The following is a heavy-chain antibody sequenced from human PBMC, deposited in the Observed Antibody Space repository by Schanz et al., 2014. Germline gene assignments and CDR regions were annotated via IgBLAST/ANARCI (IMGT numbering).Heavy chain of an antibody. CDR3: ATIGASTWFDP. J-gene: IGHJ5*02. CDR2: IMPILENP. V-gene: IGHV1-69*04. D-gene: IGHD2-15*01. Sequence: QVQLVQSGAELKKPGSSVKVSCTASGGTFSRYEITWVRQAPGQGLEWMGKIMPILENPNYAQKFQGRVTMTADKSTSTVYMELSSLRSEDAAVYYCATIGASTWFDPWGQGTRVTVSS. CDR1: GGTFSRYE.